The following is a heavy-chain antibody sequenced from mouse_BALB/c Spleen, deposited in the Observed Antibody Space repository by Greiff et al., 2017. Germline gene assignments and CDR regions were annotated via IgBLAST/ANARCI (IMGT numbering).Heavy chain of an antibody. CDR2: INPSTGYT. CDR1: GYTFTSYW. Sequence: VQLQQSGAELAKPGASVKMSCKASGYTFTSYWMHWVKQRPGQGLEWIGYINPSTGYTEYNQKFKDKATLTADKSSSTAYMQLSSLTSEDSAVYYCARWDYGSSYGYWGQGTTLTVSS. CDR3: ARWDYGSSYGY. D-gene: IGHD1-1*01. J-gene: IGHJ2*01. V-gene: IGHV1-7*01.